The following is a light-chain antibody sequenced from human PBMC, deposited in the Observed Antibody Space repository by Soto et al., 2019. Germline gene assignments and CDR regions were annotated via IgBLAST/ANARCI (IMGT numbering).Light chain of an antibody. CDR1: QSVSRSY. CDR3: QQYGDSPPWT. CDR2: GAS. J-gene: IGKJ1*01. V-gene: IGKV3-20*01. Sequence: EIVLTQSPGTLSLSPGERATLSCRASQSVSRSYLAWYQHKPGQAPRLLIYGASIRATGIPDRFSGSGSGTDFSLTINKLEPEDFAVYYCQQYGDSPPWTFGQGTKVEIK.